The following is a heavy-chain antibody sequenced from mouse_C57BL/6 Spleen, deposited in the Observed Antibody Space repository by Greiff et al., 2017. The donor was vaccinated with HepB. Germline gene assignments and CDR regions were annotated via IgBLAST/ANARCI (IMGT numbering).Heavy chain of an antibody. CDR1: GYTFTSYW. Sequence: QVQLQQPGAELVRPGSSVKLSCKASGYTFTSYWMDWVKQRPGQGLEWIGNIYPSDSETHYNLKFKDKATLTVDKSSSTAYMQLSSLTSEDSAVYYCARGDYSYAMDYWGQGTSVTVSS. V-gene: IGHV1-61*01. J-gene: IGHJ4*01. CDR3: ARGDYSYAMDY. CDR2: IYPSDSET. D-gene: IGHD1-1*01.